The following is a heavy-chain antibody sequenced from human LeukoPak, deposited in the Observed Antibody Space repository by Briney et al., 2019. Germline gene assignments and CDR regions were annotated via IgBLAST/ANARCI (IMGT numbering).Heavy chain of an antibody. CDR3: AKGLNSGNYPYFDH. J-gene: IGHJ4*02. CDR2: VTGSGGST. D-gene: IGHD1-26*01. Sequence: QAGGSLRLSCEVSGFTFSSYAMSWVRQAPGSGLEWVSAVTGSGGSTYFADSVRGRFTISRDNSKNTLYLQMNSLRAEDTAVYYCAKGLNSGNYPYFDHRGQGTLVTVSS. CDR1: GFTFSSYA. V-gene: IGHV3-23*01.